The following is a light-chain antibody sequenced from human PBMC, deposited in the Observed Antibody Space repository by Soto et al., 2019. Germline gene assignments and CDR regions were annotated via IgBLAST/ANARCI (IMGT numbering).Light chain of an antibody. CDR2: DVS. V-gene: IGLV2-11*01. CDR3: CSSAGSSTVI. J-gene: IGLJ2*01. CDR1: SRDVGAYNY. Sequence: QSALTQPRSVSGSPEQSVTISCTGTSRDVGAYNYVSWYQQHPGKAPKLIIYDVSKWPSGVPDRFSGSKSSNTASLTISGLQAEDEADYYCCSSAGSSTVIFGGGTKLTVL.